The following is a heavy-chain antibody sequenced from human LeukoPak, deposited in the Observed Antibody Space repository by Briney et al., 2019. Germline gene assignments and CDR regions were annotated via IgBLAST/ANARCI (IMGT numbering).Heavy chain of an antibody. V-gene: IGHV3-21*01. Sequence: GGSLRLSCTASGFTFSSYSMNWVRQAPGKGLEWVSSISSSSSYIYYADSVKGRFTISRDNAKNSLYLQMNSLRAEDTAVYYCARDDYGDYAVIFDYWGQGTLVTVSS. J-gene: IGHJ4*02. CDR3: ARDDYGDYAVIFDY. D-gene: IGHD4-17*01. CDR1: GFTFSSYS. CDR2: ISSSSSYI.